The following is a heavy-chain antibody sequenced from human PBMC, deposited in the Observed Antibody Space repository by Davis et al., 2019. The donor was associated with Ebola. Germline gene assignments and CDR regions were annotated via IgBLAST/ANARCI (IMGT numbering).Heavy chain of an antibody. CDR2: ISWDGGST. D-gene: IGHD4-11*01. CDR1: GFTFDDYA. Sequence: GESLKISCAASGFTFDDYAMHWVRQAPGKGLEWVSLISWDGGSTYYADSVKGRFTISRDNSKNSLYLQMNSLRTEDTALYYCAKDIGYSNYGGMDYWGQGTLVTVSS. CDR3: AKDIGYSNYGGMDY. V-gene: IGHV3-43*02. J-gene: IGHJ4*02.